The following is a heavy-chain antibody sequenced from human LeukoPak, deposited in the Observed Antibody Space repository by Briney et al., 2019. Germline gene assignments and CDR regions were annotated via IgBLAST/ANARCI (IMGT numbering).Heavy chain of an antibody. Sequence: SETLSLTCAVYGGSFSGYYWRWIRQPPGKGLEWIGEINHSGSTNYNPSPKSRVTISVDTSKNQFSLKLSSVTAADTAVYYCARERAGRGGYFDYWGQGTLVTVSS. V-gene: IGHV4-34*01. CDR1: GGSFSGYY. J-gene: IGHJ4*02. CDR3: ARERAGRGGYFDY. CDR2: INHSGST. D-gene: IGHD6-19*01.